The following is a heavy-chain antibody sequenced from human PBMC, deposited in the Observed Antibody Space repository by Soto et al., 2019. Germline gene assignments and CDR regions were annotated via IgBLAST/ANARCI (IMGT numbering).Heavy chain of an antibody. J-gene: IGHJ5*02. CDR2: IIPILGIA. D-gene: IGHD3-10*01. CDR3: ARERVGGSLDP. CDR1: GGTFSSYT. Sequence: QVQLVQSGAEVKKPGSSVKVSCKASGGTFSSYTISWVRQAPGQGLEWMGRIIPILGIANYAQKFQGSVTITADKSTSTAYMELSSLRSEDTAVYYCARERVGGSLDPWGQGTLVTVSS. V-gene: IGHV1-69*08.